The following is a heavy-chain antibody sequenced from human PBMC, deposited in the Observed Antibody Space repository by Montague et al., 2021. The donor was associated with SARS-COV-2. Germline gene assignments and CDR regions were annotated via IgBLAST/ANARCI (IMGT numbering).Heavy chain of an antibody. Sequence: SETLSLTCTVSGGSINNYYWSWIRQPPGKGLEWVGYISYSGSTNYNPSLQSRVTISVDTARNQFSLKLVSVTAADTAFYYCARVDSSGPVEYWGQGTLVSVSS. D-gene: IGHD3-22*01. CDR3: ARVDSSGPVEY. CDR1: GGSINNYY. CDR2: ISYSGST. V-gene: IGHV4-59*12. J-gene: IGHJ4*02.